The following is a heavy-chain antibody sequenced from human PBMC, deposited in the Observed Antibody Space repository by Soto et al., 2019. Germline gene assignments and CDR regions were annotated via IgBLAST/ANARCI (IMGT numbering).Heavy chain of an antibody. CDR1: GFTFSRYT. D-gene: IGHD5-18*01. CDR3: AAQEGYSYGYPFDY. J-gene: IGHJ4*02. V-gene: IGHV3-23*01. CDR2: IGSGGTT. Sequence: EVQLLESGGGLVQPGGSLRLSCVASGFTFSRYTMSWVRQAPGKGLEWVSTIGSGGTTYYADSVKGRFTISRDNSKNTLYLQMNSLRAEDTAVYYCAAQEGYSYGYPFDYWGQGTLVTVSS.